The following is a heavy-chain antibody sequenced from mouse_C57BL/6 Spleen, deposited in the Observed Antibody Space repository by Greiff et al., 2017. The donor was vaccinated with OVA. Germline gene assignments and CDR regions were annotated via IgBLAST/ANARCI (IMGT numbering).Heavy chain of an antibody. V-gene: IGHV1-82*01. D-gene: IGHD2-1*01. CDR3: ARPYGNYYFDY. CDR2: IYPGDGDT. Sequence: QVQLQRSGPELVKPGASVKISCKASGYAFSSSWMNWVKQRPGKGLEWIGRIYPGDGDTNYNGKFKGKATLTADKSSSTAYMQLSSLTSEDSAVYFCARPYGNYYFDYWGQGTTLTVSS. J-gene: IGHJ2*01. CDR1: GYAFSSSW.